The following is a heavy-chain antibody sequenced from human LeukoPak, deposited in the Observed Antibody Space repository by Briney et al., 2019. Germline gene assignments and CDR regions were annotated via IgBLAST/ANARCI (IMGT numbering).Heavy chain of an antibody. CDR1: GYTFTSYA. CDR2: INAGNGNT. CDR3: AREGCSSTSCSVDYYYGMDV. V-gene: IGHV1-3*01. J-gene: IGHJ6*02. D-gene: IGHD2-2*01. Sequence: ASVTVSCKASGYTFTSYAMHWVRQAPGQRLEWMGWINAGNGNTKYSQKFQGRVTITRDTSASTAYMELSSLRSEDTAVYYCAREGCSSTSCSVDYYYGMDVWGQGTTVTVSS.